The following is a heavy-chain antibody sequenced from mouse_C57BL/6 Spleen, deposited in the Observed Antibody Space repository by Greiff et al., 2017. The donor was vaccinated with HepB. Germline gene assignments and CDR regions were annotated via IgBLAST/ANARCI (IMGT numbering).Heavy chain of an antibody. J-gene: IGHJ4*01. D-gene: IGHD2-3*01. CDR2: IYPGSGNT. CDR1: GYTFTDYY. Sequence: QVQLQQSGAELVRPGASVKLSCKASGYTFTDYYINWVKQRPGQGLEWIARIYPGSGNTYYNEKFKGKATLTAEKSSSTAYMQLSSLTSEDSAVYVCAREEIYDGYSHMDYWGQGTSVTVSS. V-gene: IGHV1-76*01. CDR3: AREEIYDGYSHMDY.